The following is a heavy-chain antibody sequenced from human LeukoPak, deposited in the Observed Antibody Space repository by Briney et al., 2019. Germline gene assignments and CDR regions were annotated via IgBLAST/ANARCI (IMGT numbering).Heavy chain of an antibody. CDR2: TYYRSKWYN. Sequence: SQTLSLTCAISGDSVSSNSAAWNWIRQSPSRGLEWLGRTYYRSKWYNDYAVSVKSRITINPDTSKNQFSLQLNSVTPEDTAVYYCARSVGYSSSRYGDYYYYYMDVWGKGTTVTVSS. CDR1: GDSVSSNSAA. CDR3: ARSVGYSSSRYGDYYYYYMDV. V-gene: IGHV6-1*01. D-gene: IGHD6-13*01. J-gene: IGHJ6*03.